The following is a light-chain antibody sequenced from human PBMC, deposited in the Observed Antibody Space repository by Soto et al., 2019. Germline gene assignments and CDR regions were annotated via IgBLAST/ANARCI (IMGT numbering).Light chain of an antibody. CDR2: STN. J-gene: IGLJ2*01. V-gene: IGLV8-61*01. CDR1: SGSVSTSYY. CDR3: VLYMGSGISV. Sequence: QTVVTQEPSFSVSPGRTVTLTCGLSSGSVSTSYYPSWYQQTPGQAPRTLIYSTNTRSSGVPDRFSGSIVGNKAALTITGPQADDEPDYCCVLYMGSGISVFGGGTKLTVL.